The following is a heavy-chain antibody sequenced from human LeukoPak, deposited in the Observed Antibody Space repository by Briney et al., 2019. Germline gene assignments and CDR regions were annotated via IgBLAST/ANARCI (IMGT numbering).Heavy chain of an antibody. CDR2: INHNGNVN. CDR1: GFTVSSYW. V-gene: IGHV3-7*03. CDR3: ARGGSLDV. Sequence: GGSLRLSCAASGFTVSSYWMNWARQAPGKGLEWVASINHNGNVNYYVDSVKGRFTISRDNAKNSLYLQMSNLRAEDTAVYFCARGGSLDVWGQGATVTVSS. J-gene: IGHJ6*02. D-gene: IGHD2-15*01.